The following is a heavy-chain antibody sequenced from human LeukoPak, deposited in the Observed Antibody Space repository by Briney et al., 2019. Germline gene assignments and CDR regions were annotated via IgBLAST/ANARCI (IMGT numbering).Heavy chain of an antibody. CDR2: ISSSSSYI. D-gene: IGHD2-2*01. V-gene: IGHV3-21*01. CDR1: GFTFSSSN. Sequence: GGSLRLSCAASGFTFSSSNMDWVRQAPGKGLEWVSSISSSSSYIYYADSVKGRFTLSRDNAKNSLYLQMNSLRAEDTAVYYCARDHCSSSSCYVYYGMDVWGQGTTVTVSS. J-gene: IGHJ6*02. CDR3: ARDHCSSSSCYVYYGMDV.